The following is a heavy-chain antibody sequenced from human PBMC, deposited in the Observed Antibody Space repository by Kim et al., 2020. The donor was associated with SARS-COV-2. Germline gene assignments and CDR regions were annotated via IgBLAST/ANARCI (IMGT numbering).Heavy chain of an antibody. CDR1: GYTLTELS. J-gene: IGHJ6*02. CDR2: FDPEDGET. Sequence: ASVNVSCMVSGYTLTELSMHWVRQAPGKGLEWMGGFDPEDGETIYAHKFQGRVTMTEDTSTDTAYMELSSLRSEDTAVYYCATEIEGIAAAGRGLHRRLYGMDVWGQGTTVTVSS. D-gene: IGHD6-13*01. V-gene: IGHV1-24*01. CDR3: ATEIEGIAAAGRGLHRRLYGMDV.